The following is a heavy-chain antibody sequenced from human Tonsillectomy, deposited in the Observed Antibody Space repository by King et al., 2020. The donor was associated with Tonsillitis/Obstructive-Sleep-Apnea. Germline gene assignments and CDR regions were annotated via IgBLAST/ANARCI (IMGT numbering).Heavy chain of an antibody. V-gene: IGHV5-51*01. CDR1: GYSFTSNW. J-gene: IGHJ4*02. CDR2: IVLVVSDI. D-gene: IGHD6-19*01. CDR3: ARETYNSGWYGDFDY. Sequence: QLVQSGAEVKKPGESLKISCKGSGYSFTSNWIGWVRQMPGKCLEWRVLIVLVVSDINYSPSFQVQFPIPADKSISTAYLQWNSLKASDTAMYYCARETYNSGWYGDFDYWGQGTLVTVSS.